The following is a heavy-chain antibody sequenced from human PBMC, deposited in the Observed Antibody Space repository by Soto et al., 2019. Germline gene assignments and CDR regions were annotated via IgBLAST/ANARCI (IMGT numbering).Heavy chain of an antibody. CDR1: GFAISRGYY. CDR3: AKEKVGTTFFDN. CDR2: IYPSVSS. Sequence: SETLSLTCNVSGFAISRGYYWSWVRQPPGKGLEWIGSIYPSVSSYHNPSLESRLTLSIDTSKNQFTLKLASVTAADTALYYCAKEKVGTTFFDNWGQGTQVTVSS. D-gene: IGHD1-1*01. J-gene: IGHJ4*02. V-gene: IGHV4-38-2*02.